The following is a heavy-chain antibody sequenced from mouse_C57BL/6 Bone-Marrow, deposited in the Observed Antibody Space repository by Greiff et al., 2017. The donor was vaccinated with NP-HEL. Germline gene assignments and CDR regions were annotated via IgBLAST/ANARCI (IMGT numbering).Heavy chain of an antibody. J-gene: IGHJ2*01. CDR1: GYSFTGYY. D-gene: IGHD1-1*01. CDR2: INPSTGGT. CDR3: AITTVVANDY. Sequence: EVKLMESGPELVKPGASVKISCKASGYSFTGYYMNWVKQSPEKSLEWIGEINPSTGGTTYNQKFKAKATLTVDKSSSTAYMQLKSLTSEDSAVYYCAITTVVANDYWGQGTTLTVSS. V-gene: IGHV1-42*01.